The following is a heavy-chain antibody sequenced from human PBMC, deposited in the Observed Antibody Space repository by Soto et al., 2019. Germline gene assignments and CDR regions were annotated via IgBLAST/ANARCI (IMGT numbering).Heavy chain of an antibody. V-gene: IGHV3-23*01. Sequence: GGSLRLSCAASGCTFSSYATIWVRQAPGKGLEWVSAISGSGGSTYYADSVKGRFTISRDNSKNTLYLQMNSLRAEDTAVYYCAKDGPFYDFWSGYYTGPQYFDYWGQGTLVTVSS. CDR2: ISGSGGST. CDR3: AKDGPFYDFWSGYYTGPQYFDY. CDR1: GCTFSSYA. D-gene: IGHD3-3*01. J-gene: IGHJ4*02.